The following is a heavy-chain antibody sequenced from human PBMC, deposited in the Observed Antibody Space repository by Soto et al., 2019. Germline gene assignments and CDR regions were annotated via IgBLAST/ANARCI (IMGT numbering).Heavy chain of an antibody. J-gene: IGHJ4*02. D-gene: IGHD2-15*01. CDR2: IKGDGSET. CDR1: GITFSNFW. Sequence: EVQLVESGGGLVQPGGSLRLSCEVSGITFSNFWMGWVRQAPGKGLEWVAYIKGDGSETRYMDSVKGRLIISRDNAKNSLFLLMNRLRDEDTAVYYCARGWWYGFDYCGQGTLVTVSS. CDR3: ARGWWYGFDY. V-gene: IGHV3-7*01.